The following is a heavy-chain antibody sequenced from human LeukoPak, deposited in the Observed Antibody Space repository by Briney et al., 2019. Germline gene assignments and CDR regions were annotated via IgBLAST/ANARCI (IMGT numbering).Heavy chain of an antibody. CDR2: FDPEDGET. V-gene: IGHV1-24*01. Sequence: ALVKVSCKVSGYTLTDLSMHWVRQAPGKGLEWMGSFDPEDGETIYAQKFQGRVTMTEDTSTDTAYMELSSLRSEDTAIYYCATDLTCSSTSCYVDYWGQGTLVTVSS. CDR3: ATDLTCSSTSCYVDY. CDR1: GYTLTDLS. D-gene: IGHD2-2*01. J-gene: IGHJ4*02.